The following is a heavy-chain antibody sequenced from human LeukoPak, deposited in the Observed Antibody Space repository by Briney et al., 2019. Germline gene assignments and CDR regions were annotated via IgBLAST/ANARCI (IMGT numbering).Heavy chain of an antibody. CDR1: GYTFTGYY. CDR3: ARDRAYYYDSSGYSDY. V-gene: IGHV1-2*02. J-gene: IGHJ4*02. Sequence: GASVKVSCKASGYTFTGYYMHWVRQAPGQGLEWMGWINPNSGGTNYAQKLQGRVTMTTDTSTSTAYMELRSLRSDDTAVYYCARDRAYYYDSSGYSDYWGQGTLVTVSS. D-gene: IGHD3-22*01. CDR2: INPNSGGT.